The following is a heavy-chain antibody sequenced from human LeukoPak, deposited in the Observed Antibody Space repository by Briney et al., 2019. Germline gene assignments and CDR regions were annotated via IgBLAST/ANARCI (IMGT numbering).Heavy chain of an antibody. CDR1: GFTFDDYA. J-gene: IGHJ4*02. D-gene: IGHD4-17*01. CDR3: AKDIGYGFDY. V-gene: IGHV3-9*01. CDR2: ISWNSGSI. Sequence: GGSLRLSCAASGFTFDDYAMHWVRQAPGKGLEWVSGISWNSGSIGYADSVKGRFTISRDNAKNSLYLQMNSLRAEDTALYYCAKDIGYGFDYWGQGTLVTVSS.